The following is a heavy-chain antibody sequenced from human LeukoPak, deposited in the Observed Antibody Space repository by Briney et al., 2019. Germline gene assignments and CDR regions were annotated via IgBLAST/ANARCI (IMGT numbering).Heavy chain of an antibody. CDR3: AKGGSGFGFYYGMDV. CDR2: TSDSGTIT. Sequence: TGGSLRLSCAASEFTFSSFAMNWVRQAPGKGLEWVSGTSDSGTITYYADSVKGRFTMSRDNSKKTLFLQMDSLRAEDTAVYYCAKGGSGFGFYYGMDVWGQGTTVTVSS. J-gene: IGHJ6*02. D-gene: IGHD3-10*01. V-gene: IGHV3-23*01. CDR1: EFTFSSFA.